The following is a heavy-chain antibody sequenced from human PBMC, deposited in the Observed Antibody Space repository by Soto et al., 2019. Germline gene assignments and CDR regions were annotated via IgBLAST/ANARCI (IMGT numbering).Heavy chain of an antibody. J-gene: IGHJ3*02. V-gene: IGHV3-23*01. Sequence: PGGSLRLSCAASGFTFSSYAMSWVRQAPGKGLEWVSAISGSGGSTYYADSVKGRFTISRDNSKNTLYLQMNSLRAEDTAVYYCAKSRGYRHDAFDIWGQRTMVTVSS. CDR2: ISGSGGST. CDR3: AKSRGYRHDAFDI. CDR1: GFTFSSYA. D-gene: IGHD5-12*01.